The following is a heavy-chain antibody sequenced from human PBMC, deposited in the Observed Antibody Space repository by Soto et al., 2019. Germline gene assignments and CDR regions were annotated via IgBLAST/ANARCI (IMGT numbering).Heavy chain of an antibody. V-gene: IGHV1-69*02. Sequence: QVQLVQSGAEVKKPGSSVKVSCKASGGTFSSYTISWVRQAPGQGLEWMGRIIPILGIANYAQKFQGRVTITADKSTSTAYMELSSLRSEDTAVYYCARGYCSGGSCYSGYYYYYMDVWGKGTTVTVSS. CDR2: IIPILGIA. D-gene: IGHD2-15*01. CDR3: ARGYCSGGSCYSGYYYYYMDV. CDR1: GGTFSSYT. J-gene: IGHJ6*03.